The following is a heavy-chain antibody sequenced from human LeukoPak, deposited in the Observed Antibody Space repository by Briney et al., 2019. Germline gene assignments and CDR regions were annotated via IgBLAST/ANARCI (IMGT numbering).Heavy chain of an antibody. D-gene: IGHD3-22*01. Sequence: PSETLSLTCTVSGGSISSYYWTWIRQPPGKGLEWIGEINHSGSTNYNPSLKSRVTISVDTSKNQFSLKLSSVTAADTAVYYCARGRGSPKYYYDSSGYAHFDYWGQGTLVTVSS. CDR2: INHSGST. CDR1: GGSISSYY. V-gene: IGHV4-34*01. J-gene: IGHJ4*02. CDR3: ARGRGSPKYYYDSSGYAHFDY.